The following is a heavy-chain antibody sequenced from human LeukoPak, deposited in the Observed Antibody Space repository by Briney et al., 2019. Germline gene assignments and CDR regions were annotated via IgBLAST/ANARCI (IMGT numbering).Heavy chain of an antibody. CDR2: INPNSGGT. D-gene: IGHD1-26*01. Sequence: ASVKGSCKASGYTFTGYYMHCVRQALGQGLEWMGWINPNSGGTNYAQKFQGRVTMTRDTSISTAYMELRRLRSDETAVYYRARDSISGTFDYWGQGTLVTVSS. CDR1: GYTFTGYY. CDR3: ARDSISGTFDY. J-gene: IGHJ4*02. V-gene: IGHV1-2*02.